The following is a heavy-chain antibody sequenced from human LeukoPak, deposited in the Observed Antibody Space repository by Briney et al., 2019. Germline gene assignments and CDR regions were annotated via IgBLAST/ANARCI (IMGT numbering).Heavy chain of an antibody. CDR1: GGSISSSIYY. Sequence: SETLSLTCTVSGGSISSSIYYWGWIRQPPGKGLEWIGSIYYTGSTYFNPSLKSRVTISVDTSKNHFSLELSSMTAADTAVYYCAKQEAVTATYFYGMDVWGQGTTVTVSS. CDR3: AKQEAVTATYFYGMDV. CDR2: IYYTGST. J-gene: IGHJ6*02. V-gene: IGHV4-39*01. D-gene: IGHD2-21*02.